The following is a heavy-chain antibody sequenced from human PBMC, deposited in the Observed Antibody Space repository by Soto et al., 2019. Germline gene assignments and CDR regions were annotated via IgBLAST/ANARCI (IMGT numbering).Heavy chain of an antibody. V-gene: IGHV3-23*01. CDR2: ITGSGGIT. D-gene: IGHD2-2*01. Sequence: GGSLRLSCAASGFTFSSNAMSWVRQAPGKGLEWVSGITGSGGITDYADSVKGRFTISRDNSRNTLYLQMNSLRAEDTAVYYCATRRDASFYYYGMDVWGQGTTVTVSS. J-gene: IGHJ6*02. CDR1: GFTFSSNA. CDR3: ATRRDASFYYYGMDV.